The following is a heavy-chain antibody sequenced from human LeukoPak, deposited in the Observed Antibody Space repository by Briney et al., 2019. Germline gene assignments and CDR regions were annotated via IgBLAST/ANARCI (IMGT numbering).Heavy chain of an antibody. CDR2: ITRNSGDI. V-gene: IGHV3-9*01. D-gene: IGHD1-1*01. J-gene: IGHJ4*02. CDR1: GFTFDDYA. CDR3: AKEGPVGTFDY. Sequence: SLRLSCAASGFTFDDYAMHWVRQAPGKGLEWVSGITRNSGDIDYADSVKGRFTISRDNAKNSLYLQMNSLITEDTALYYCAKEGPVGTFDYWGQGTLVTVSS.